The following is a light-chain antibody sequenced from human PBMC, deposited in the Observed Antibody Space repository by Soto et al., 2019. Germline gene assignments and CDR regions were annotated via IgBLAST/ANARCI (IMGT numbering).Light chain of an antibody. CDR2: DTS. CDR1: TGAVTTSHW. J-gene: IGLJ7*01. V-gene: IGLV7-46*01. Sequence: QAVVTQEPSLTVSPGGTVILTCGSSTGAVTTSHWPFWFQQKPGQAPRTLIFDTSDKSSWTPARFSGSLLGGKAALTLSGAQPEDEAEYYCLLSYSDRRVFGGGTQLTV. CDR3: LLSYSDRRV.